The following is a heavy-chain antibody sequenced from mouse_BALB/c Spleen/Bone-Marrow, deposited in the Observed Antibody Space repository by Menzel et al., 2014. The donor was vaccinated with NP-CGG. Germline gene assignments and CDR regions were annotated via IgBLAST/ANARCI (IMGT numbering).Heavy chain of an antibody. CDR3: VREALWSSFTF. J-gene: IGHJ3*01. CDR2: INPTSNYT. CDR1: GYTFTYYT. Sequence: QVQLQQPGAELARPGASVRMSCRTSGYTFTYYTMYWVKQRPGQGLEWIGYINPTSNYTNYNQKFKDKATLTADTSSNTAYMQLSSLTSEDSAVYYCVREALWSSFTFWGQGTLVTVSA. V-gene: IGHV1-4*01.